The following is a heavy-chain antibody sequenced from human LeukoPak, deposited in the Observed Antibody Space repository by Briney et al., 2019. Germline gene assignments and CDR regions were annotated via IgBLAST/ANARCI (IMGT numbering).Heavy chain of an antibody. CDR2: IHYSGST. CDR3: ARIPTYYYYGMDV. CDR1: GGSISSYY. V-gene: IGHV4-59*01. J-gene: IGHJ6*02. Sequence: SETLSLTCTVSGGSISSYYWSWIRQPPGKGLKWIGYIHYSGSTNYNPSLKSRVTVSVDTSKNQFSLKLSSVTAADTAVYYCARIPTYYYYGMDVWGQGTTVTVSS.